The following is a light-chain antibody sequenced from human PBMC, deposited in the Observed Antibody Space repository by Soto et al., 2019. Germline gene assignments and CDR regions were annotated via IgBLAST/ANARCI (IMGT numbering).Light chain of an antibody. CDR2: RAS. V-gene: IGKV1-9*01. Sequence: DIQLTQSPSFLSASVGDRVTIPCWASQGISSSLAWYQQKPGKAPKLLIYRASTLQTGVPSRFSGSGSGTEFTLTISSLQPEDVATYYCQQLNTYPLTFGGGTKVEVK. CDR3: QQLNTYPLT. J-gene: IGKJ4*01. CDR1: QGISSS.